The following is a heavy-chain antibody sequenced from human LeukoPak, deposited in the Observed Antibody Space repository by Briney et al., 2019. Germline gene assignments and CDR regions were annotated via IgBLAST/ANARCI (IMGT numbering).Heavy chain of an antibody. CDR3: AKDQGLITFGGVIVMRNAFDI. CDR2: ISGSGGST. CDR1: GFTFSSYA. V-gene: IGHV3-23*01. D-gene: IGHD3-16*02. Sequence: PGGSLRLSCAASGFTFSSYAMSWVRQAPGKGLEWVSAISGSGGSTYYADSVKGRFTISRDNSKNTLYLQMNSLRAEDTAVYYCAKDQGLITFGGVIVMRNAFDIWGQGTMVTASS. J-gene: IGHJ3*02.